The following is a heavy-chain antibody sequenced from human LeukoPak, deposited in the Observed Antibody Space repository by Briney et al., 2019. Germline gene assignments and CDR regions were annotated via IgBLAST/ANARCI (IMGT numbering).Heavy chain of an antibody. CDR1: GITFSSFG. Sequence: GGSLRLSCAAPGITFSSFGMHWLRQAPGKGLEWVAFILYDGSNKYYAASVKGRFTISRDNSKNTLYLQMNSLRVEDTAVYYCARDGTVTAGPFDPWGRGTLVTVSS. D-gene: IGHD4-11*01. V-gene: IGHV3-33*01. CDR3: ARDGTVTAGPFDP. J-gene: IGHJ5*02. CDR2: ILYDGSNK.